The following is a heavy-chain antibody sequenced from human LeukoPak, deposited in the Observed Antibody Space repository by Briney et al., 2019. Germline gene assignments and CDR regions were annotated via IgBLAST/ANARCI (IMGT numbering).Heavy chain of an antibody. V-gene: IGHV1-2*02. CDR3: ARASSGRELYSPSDY. D-gene: IGHD1-26*01. Sequence: GASVKVSCKASGYTFTGYYMHWVRQAPGQGLEWMGWINPNSGGTNYAQKFQGRVIMTRDTSISTAYMELSRLRSDDTAVYYCARASSGRELYSPSDYWGQGTLVTVSS. J-gene: IGHJ4*02. CDR1: GYTFTGYY. CDR2: INPNSGGT.